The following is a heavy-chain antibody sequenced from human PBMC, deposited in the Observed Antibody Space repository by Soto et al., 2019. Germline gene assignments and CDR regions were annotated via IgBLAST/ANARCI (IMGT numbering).Heavy chain of an antibody. J-gene: IGHJ4*02. V-gene: IGHV1-46*01. Sequence: QVELVQAGAEVKKPGASVKVSCKASGDTFTDYYIHWVRQAPGQGLEWMGTVNPSGGHTTYAQHFLGRMTMTRDTSTSTLYMELTSLTSEDTAVYYCARGGHVVVVTAALDYWGQGTLVTVSS. CDR3: ARGGHVVVVTAALDY. CDR2: VNPSGGHT. D-gene: IGHD2-21*02. CDR1: GDTFTDYY.